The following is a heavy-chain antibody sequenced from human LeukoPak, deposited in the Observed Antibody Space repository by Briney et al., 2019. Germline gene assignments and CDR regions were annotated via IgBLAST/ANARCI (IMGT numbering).Heavy chain of an antibody. CDR2: IYSSGST. CDR3: ATVNYYYDSSGYHDY. V-gene: IGHV4-59*10. Sequence: SETLSLTCAVYSDSFSSYYWSWIRQPAGKGLEWIGRIYSSGSTNYNPSLKSRVTMSVDTSKKQFSLKLSSVTAADTAVYYCATVNYYYDSSGYHDYWGQGTLVTVSS. CDR1: SDSFSSYY. D-gene: IGHD3-22*01. J-gene: IGHJ4*02.